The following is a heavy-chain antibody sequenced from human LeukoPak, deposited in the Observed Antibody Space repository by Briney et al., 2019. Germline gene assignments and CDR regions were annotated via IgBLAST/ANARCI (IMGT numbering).Heavy chain of an antibody. J-gene: IGHJ3*02. D-gene: IGHD2-8*01. CDR2: IKQDGGEK. Sequence: GGSLRLSCAASGFTFSSYWMSWVRQAPGKGLEWVANIKQDGGEKYYEESVKGRFTISRDNVKNSLYLRMNSLRAEDTAVYYCAKMGPDAFDIWGQGTMVTVSS. V-gene: IGHV3-7*03. CDR3: AKMGPDAFDI. CDR1: GFTFSSYW.